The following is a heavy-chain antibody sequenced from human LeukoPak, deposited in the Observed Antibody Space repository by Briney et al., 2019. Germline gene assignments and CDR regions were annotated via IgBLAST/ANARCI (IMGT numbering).Heavy chain of an antibody. CDR3: VREGYSSGWFRN. CDR2: IYSGGST. CDR1: GFTVSTNY. Sequence: GGSLRLSCAASGFTVSTNYMSWVRQAPGKGLEWVSVIYSGGSTYYVDSVKGRFTISRDNSKNTLYLQMNSLKAEDTAAYYCVREGYSSGWFRNWGQGTPVSVSS. V-gene: IGHV3-53*01. D-gene: IGHD6-19*01. J-gene: IGHJ4*02.